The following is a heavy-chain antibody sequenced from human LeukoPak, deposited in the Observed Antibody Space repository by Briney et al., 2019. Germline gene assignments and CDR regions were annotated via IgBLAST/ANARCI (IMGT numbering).Heavy chain of an antibody. CDR2: IKQDGSEK. J-gene: IGHJ4*02. V-gene: IGHV3-7*01. Sequence: PGGSLRLSCAVSGFTFSSYWMSWVRQAPGKGLEWVANIKQDGSEKYYVDSVKGRFTISRDNSKNTLYLQMNSLRAEDTAVYYCAREASGFDYWGQGTLVTVSS. CDR3: AREASGFDY. CDR1: GFTFSSYW. D-gene: IGHD3-3*01.